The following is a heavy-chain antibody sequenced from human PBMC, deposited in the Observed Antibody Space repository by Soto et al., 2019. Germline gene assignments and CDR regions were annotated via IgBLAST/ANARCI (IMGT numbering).Heavy chain of an antibody. V-gene: IGHV4-59*01. CDR1: GGSISSYY. CDR3: ARASWGSNNWFPFVY. J-gene: IGHJ4*02. Sequence: QVQLQESGPGLVKPSETLSLTCTVSGGSISSYYWSWIRQPPGKGLEWIGYIYYSGSTNYNPSLKSRVTISVDTSKNQFSLKLSSVIAADTAVYYCARASWGSNNWFPFVYWGQGILVTVSS. CDR2: IYYSGST. D-gene: IGHD6-13*01.